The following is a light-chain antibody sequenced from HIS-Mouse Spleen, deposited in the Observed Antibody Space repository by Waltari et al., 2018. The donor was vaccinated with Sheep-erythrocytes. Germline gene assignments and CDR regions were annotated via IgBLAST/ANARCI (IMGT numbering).Light chain of an antibody. Sequence: AIQLTQSPSSLSASVGDRVTITCRASQGISSALAWYQQKPGKAPKLLIYDASSLESGVPSRFSGSGSGTDVTLTISSLQPEDFATYYCLQDYNYPYTFGQGTKLEIK. CDR3: LQDYNYPYT. J-gene: IGKJ2*01. CDR1: QGISSA. V-gene: IGKV1D-13*01. CDR2: DAS.